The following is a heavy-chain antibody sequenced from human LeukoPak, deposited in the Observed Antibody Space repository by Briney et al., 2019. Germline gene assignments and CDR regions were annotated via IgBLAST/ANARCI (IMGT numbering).Heavy chain of an antibody. J-gene: IGHJ6*02. CDR3: ARGHYGMDV. CDR2: ISRSSSYT. Sequence: PGRSLRLSCAASGFTFSDHYMSWIRQSPGKGLEWVSYISRSSSYTYYADSVKGRFTISRDDAKNSLYLQMNSLRAEDTAVYYCARGHYGMDVWGQGTTVTVSS. CDR1: GFTFSDHY. V-gene: IGHV3-11*05.